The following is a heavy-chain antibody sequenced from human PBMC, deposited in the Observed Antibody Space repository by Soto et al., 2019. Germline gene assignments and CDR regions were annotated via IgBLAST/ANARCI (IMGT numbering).Heavy chain of an antibody. Sequence: PSETLSLTCTVSGGSISSYYCSWIRQPPWKGLEWIGYIYYSGSTNYNPSLKSRVTISVDTSKNQFSLKLSSVTAADTAVYYCARAPTGVNWFDPWGQGTLVAFCS. CDR2: IYYSGST. J-gene: IGHJ5*02. D-gene: IGHD3-10*01. CDR1: GGSISSYY. CDR3: ARAPTGVNWFDP. V-gene: IGHV4-59*01.